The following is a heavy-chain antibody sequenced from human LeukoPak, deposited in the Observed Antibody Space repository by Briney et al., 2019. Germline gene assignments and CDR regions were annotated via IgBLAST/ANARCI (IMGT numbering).Heavy chain of an antibody. Sequence: PSETLSLTCTVSGGSISSSSYYWGWIRQHPGKGLEWIGSIYYSGSTHYDPSLKRGVTISVDTSKNQLSLSLTSVTAADTAVYYCARSAAGTGGDFDYWGQGSLVTVSS. CDR2: IYYSGST. CDR1: GGSISSSSYY. D-gene: IGHD6-13*01. CDR3: ARSAAGTGGDFDY. J-gene: IGHJ4*02. V-gene: IGHV4-39*01.